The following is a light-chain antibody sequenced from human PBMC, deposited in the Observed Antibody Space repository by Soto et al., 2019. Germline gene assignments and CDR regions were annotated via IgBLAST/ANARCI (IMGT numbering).Light chain of an antibody. V-gene: IGKV3-15*01. CDR3: QQYNNLYT. J-gene: IGKJ2*01. Sequence: EVVMTQSPATLSVSPGERATLSCRASQSVSSNLAWYQQTPGQPPRLLVFDASTRAAGIPARFSGSGSGTEFTLTISSLQSEDFAVYYCQQYNNLYTFGQGTKLEIK. CDR2: DAS. CDR1: QSVSSN.